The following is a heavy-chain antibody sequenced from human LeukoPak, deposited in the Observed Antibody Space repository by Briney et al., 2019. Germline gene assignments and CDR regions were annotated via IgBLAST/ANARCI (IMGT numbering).Heavy chain of an antibody. CDR3: ARDYVGVAGTIKYFDV. Sequence: SGTLSLSCAVSGGSITSSNWWSWVRQTPGKGLEWIGEIFHTGSTKYNPSLKSRVTISVDKSKNQFSLNLSSVTAADMAVYYCARDYVGVAGTIKYFDVWGRGTLVIVSS. J-gene: IGHJ2*01. CDR1: GGSITSSNW. D-gene: IGHD6-19*01. V-gene: IGHV4-4*02. CDR2: IFHTGST.